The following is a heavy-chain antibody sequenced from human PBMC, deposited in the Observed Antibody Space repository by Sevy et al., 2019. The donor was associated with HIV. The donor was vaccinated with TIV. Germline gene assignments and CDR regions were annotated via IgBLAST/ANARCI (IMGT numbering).Heavy chain of an antibody. CDR2: IYHSGTP. CDR3: AKDPAGDYGL. D-gene: IGHD3-10*01. CDR1: GDSVTSYY. J-gene: IGHJ4*02. V-gene: IGHV4-59*02. Sequence: SETLSLTCTVSGDSVTSYYWSWLRQPPGKGLEWIGYIYHSGTPRYNPSLKSRVTISVDTSKNQFSLKMNSVTAADTAMYYCAKDPAGDYGLWGQRILVTVSS.